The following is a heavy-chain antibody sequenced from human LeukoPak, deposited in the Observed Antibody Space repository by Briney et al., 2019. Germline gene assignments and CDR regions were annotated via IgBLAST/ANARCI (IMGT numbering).Heavy chain of an antibody. CDR3: AGELLREGSPGNWFDP. D-gene: IGHD5/OR15-5a*01. CDR2: IYYSGST. V-gene: IGHV4-59*01. J-gene: IGHJ5*02. CDR1: GGSISSYY. Sequence: PSGTLSLTCTVSGGSISSYYWSWIRQPPGKGLEWIGDIYYSGSTNYNPSLKSRVTISVDTSKNQFSLKLSSVTAADTAVYYCAGELLREGSPGNWFDPWGQGTLVTVSS.